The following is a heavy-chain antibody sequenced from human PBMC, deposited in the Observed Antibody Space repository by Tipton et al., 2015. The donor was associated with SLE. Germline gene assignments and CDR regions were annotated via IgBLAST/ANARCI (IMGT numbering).Heavy chain of an antibody. Sequence: SLRLSCAASGFTFSSYEMNWVRQAPGKGLEWVSYISSSGSTIYYADSVKGRFTISRENAKNSLYLQMNSLRAGDTAVYYCARGGNPATRSRDAFDIWGQGTMVTVSS. CDR1: GFTFSSYE. V-gene: IGHV3-48*03. CDR2: ISSSGSTI. D-gene: IGHD6-25*01. CDR3: ARGGNPATRSRDAFDI. J-gene: IGHJ3*02.